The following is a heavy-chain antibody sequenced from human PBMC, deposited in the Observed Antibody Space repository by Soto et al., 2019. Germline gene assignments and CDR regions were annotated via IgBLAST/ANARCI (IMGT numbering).Heavy chain of an antibody. V-gene: IGHV4-59*01. Sequence: QVQLQESGPGLVKPSETLSLTCTVSGGSISSYYWSWIRQPPGKGLEWIGYINYSGSTNYNPSLKSRVTISVDTSKNQFSLKLSSVTAADTAVYYCVRWRGGYSGYNYSFDYWGQGTLVTVSS. CDR2: INYSGST. CDR3: VRWRGGYSGYNYSFDY. D-gene: IGHD5-12*01. J-gene: IGHJ4*02. CDR1: GGSISSYY.